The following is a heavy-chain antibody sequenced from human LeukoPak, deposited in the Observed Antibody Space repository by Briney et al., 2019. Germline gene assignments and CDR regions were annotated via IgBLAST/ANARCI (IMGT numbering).Heavy chain of an antibody. CDR2: FYYSGFT. Sequence: PSETLSLTCSVSDDSISRPSYYWGWIRQPPGKGLEWIGTFYYSGFTYYNPSLKNRVTISVDTSKNQFSLKLSSVTAEDTAVYYCARLKVGTTHPDYWGQGTLVTVSS. CDR1: DDSISRPSYY. V-gene: IGHV4-39*01. CDR3: ARLKVGTTHPDY. D-gene: IGHD1-26*01. J-gene: IGHJ4*02.